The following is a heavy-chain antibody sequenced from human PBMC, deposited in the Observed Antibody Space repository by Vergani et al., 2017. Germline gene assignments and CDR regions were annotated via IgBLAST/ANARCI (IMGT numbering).Heavy chain of an antibody. V-gene: IGHV4-30-2*01. J-gene: IGHJ4*02. CDR2: IFQSGSP. D-gene: IGHD3-10*01. Sequence: QLQLQESGSGLVKPSQTLSLNCAASGGPISRCAFSWGWIRQPPGRGLQWIGHIFQSGSPDYNASLKSRVNISLDKSKNHFSLDLSSVPAEDTAVYYCVGRNNVVRETDYFDYWGQGILVTVSS. CDR1: GGPISRCAFS. CDR3: VGRNNVVRETDYFDY.